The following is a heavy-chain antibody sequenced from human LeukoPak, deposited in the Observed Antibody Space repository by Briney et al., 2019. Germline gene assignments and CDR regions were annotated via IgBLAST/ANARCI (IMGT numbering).Heavy chain of an antibody. CDR2: ILYDGRTT. V-gene: IGHV3-30*04. CDR1: GFTFRSYT. CDR3: AREILGSAFSFDY. D-gene: IGHD1-26*01. J-gene: IGHJ4*02. Sequence: SGRSLRLSCAASGFTFRSYTMHWVRQAPGKGLEWVAVILYDGRTTNYAESVRGRFTISRDTSENTLYLQMNNLRPEDTAIYYCAREILGSAFSFDYWGRGTLVTVSS.